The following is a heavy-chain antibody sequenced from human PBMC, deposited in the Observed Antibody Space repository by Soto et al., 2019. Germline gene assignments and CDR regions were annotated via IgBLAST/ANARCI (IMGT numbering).Heavy chain of an antibody. D-gene: IGHD6-13*01. Sequence: EVQLLESGGGLVQPGGSLRLSCAASGFTFSSYAMSWVRQAPGKGLEWVSAISGSGGSTYYADSVKGRFTISRDNSKNSLYLQMNSLRAEDTAVYYCAKDPLVIAAAAKRGDYWGQGTLVTVSS. J-gene: IGHJ4*02. CDR3: AKDPLVIAAAAKRGDY. V-gene: IGHV3-23*01. CDR2: ISGSGGST. CDR1: GFTFSSYA.